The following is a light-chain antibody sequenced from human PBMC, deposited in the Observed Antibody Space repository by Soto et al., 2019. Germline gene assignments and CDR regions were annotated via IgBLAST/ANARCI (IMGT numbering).Light chain of an antibody. J-gene: IGLJ1*01. CDR2: SNN. Sequence: QSVLTQPPSASGTPCQRVTSSCSGGRSNIGSNTVNWYQQLPGTAPKLLMYSNNQRPSGVPDRFSGSKSGTSASLDISGLQSEDEADYYCATWDDSLSGYVFGTGTKVTVL. CDR1: RSNIGSNT. V-gene: IGLV1-44*01. CDR3: ATWDDSLSGYV.